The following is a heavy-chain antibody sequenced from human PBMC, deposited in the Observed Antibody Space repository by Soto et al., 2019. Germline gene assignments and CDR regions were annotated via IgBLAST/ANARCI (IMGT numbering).Heavy chain of an antibody. D-gene: IGHD1-26*01. Sequence: PGGSLRLSCAASGFTFSSYGMNWVRQAPGKGLELVSYISSSSTIYYADSVKGRFTISRDNAKNSLYLQMNSLRDEDTAVYYCAGRSGATTSYYYYGMDVWGQGTTVTVSS. CDR1: GFTFSSYG. V-gene: IGHV3-48*02. CDR2: ISSSSTI. CDR3: AGRSGATTSYYYYGMDV. J-gene: IGHJ6*02.